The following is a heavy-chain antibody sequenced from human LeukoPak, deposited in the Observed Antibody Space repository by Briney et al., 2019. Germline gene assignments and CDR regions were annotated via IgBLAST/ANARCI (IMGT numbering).Heavy chain of an antibody. J-gene: IGHJ4*02. CDR2: IIPIFGTA. CDR3: AREHSSSWDQFDY. D-gene: IGHD6-13*01. V-gene: IGHV1-69*05. CDR1: GGTFSSYA. Sequence: SVKVSCKASGGTFSSYAISWVRQAPGQGLEWMGGIIPIFGTANYAQKFQGRVTITTDESTSTAYMELRSLRSDDTAVYYCAREHSSSWDQFDYWGQGTLVTVSS.